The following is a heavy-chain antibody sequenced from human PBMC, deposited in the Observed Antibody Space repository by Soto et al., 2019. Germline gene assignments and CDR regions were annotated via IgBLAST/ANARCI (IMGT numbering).Heavy chain of an antibody. CDR1: GYTFSSYG. CDR3: ARPRVLGPTGYYYGLDV. Sequence: QVQLVQSGAEMKKPGASVKVSCQASGYTFSSYGISWVRQAPGQGLEWMGWISGNNEKIKYEQKLQVRATMTTDTSTSTAYMALTSLRSDDTAVYYCARPRVLGPTGYYYGLDVWGQGTTVTVSS. D-gene: IGHD1-26*01. J-gene: IGHJ6*02. CDR2: ISGNNEKI. V-gene: IGHV1-18*04.